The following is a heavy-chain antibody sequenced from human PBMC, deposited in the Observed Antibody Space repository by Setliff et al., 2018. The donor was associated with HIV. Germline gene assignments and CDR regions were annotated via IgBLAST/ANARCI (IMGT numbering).Heavy chain of an antibody. V-gene: IGHV4-38-2*01. CDR2: IYQSGNA. D-gene: IGHD6-13*01. J-gene: IGHJ4*02. CDR3: VTGYNSVWYSVF. Sequence: PSETLSLTCAVSGHAISSGYFCGWIRQTPGKGLEWIGNIYQSGNAYYNTSLKSRVTISVDTSSNRFSLTLSSVTAADTAVYYCVTGYNSVWYSVFWGQGILVTVSS. CDR1: GHAISSGYF.